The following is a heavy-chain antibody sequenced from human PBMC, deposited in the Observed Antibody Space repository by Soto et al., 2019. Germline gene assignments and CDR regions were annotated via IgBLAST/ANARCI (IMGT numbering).Heavy chain of an antibody. CDR3: ARGGDGYKIPLTDYYYVMDV. CDR1: GGTFSSYA. V-gene: IGHV1-69*12. Sequence: QVQLVQSGAEVKKPGSSVKVSCKASGGTFSSYAISWVRQAPGQGLEWMGGIIPIFGTANYAQKLQGRVTITADESTSTAYMELSSLRSEDTAVYYCARGGDGYKIPLTDYYYVMDVWGQGTTVTVSS. CDR2: IIPIFGTA. J-gene: IGHJ6*02. D-gene: IGHD5-12*01.